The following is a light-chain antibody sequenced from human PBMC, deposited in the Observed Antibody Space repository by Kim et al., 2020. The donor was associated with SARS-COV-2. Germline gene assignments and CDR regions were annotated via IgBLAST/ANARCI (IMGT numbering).Light chain of an antibody. CDR1: SSTIGSNP. Sequence: GQGVTISCSGSSSTIGSNPVNWYQQLPGTAPKLRIHTSDQRPSGVPDRFSGSKSGTSASLAISGLQSEDEADYYCVAWDDRLKVWVFGGGTQLTVL. CDR3: VAWDDRLKVWV. CDR2: TSD. V-gene: IGLV1-44*01. J-gene: IGLJ3*02.